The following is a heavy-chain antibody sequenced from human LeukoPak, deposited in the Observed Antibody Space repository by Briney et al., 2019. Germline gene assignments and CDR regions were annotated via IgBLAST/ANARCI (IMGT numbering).Heavy chain of an antibody. V-gene: IGHV4-34*01. CDR3: ARGGVLDP. J-gene: IGHJ5*02. CDR1: GGSFSGYY. Sequence: KTSETLSLTCAVYGGSFSGYYWSWIRQPPGKGLEWIGEINHSGSTNYNPSLKSRVTISVDTSKNQFSLKLSSVTAADTAVYYCARGGVLDPWGQGTLVTVSS. CDR2: INHSGST.